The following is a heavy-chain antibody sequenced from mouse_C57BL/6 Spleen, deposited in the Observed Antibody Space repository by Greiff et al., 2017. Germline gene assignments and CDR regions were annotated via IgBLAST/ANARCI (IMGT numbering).Heavy chain of an antibody. Sequence: EVLLLESEADLVQPGSSMKLSCTASGFTFSDYYMAWVRQVPEKGLEWIAKINDDGSSTYYLESLKSRFIIPRDNAKNIRYLQMSSLKSEDTATYYGARDSGEFAYWGQGTLVTVSA. V-gene: IGHV5-16*01. CDR2: INDDGSST. CDR1: GFTFSDYY. J-gene: IGHJ3*01. CDR3: ARDSGEFAY.